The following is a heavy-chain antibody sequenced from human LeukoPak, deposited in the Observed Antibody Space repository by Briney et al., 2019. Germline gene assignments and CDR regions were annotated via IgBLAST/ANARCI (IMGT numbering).Heavy chain of an antibody. CDR1: GFTFSSYD. CDR3: AKRHGSGIKYFEY. Sequence: GGSLRLSCAASGFTFSSYDMSWVRQAPGKGLEWVSTITSGGTTYYADSVKGRFTISRDNSKNTLYLQMNSLRAEDTAIYNCAKRHGSGIKYFEYWGQGTLVTVSS. J-gene: IGHJ4*02. D-gene: IGHD3-10*01. V-gene: IGHV3-23*01. CDR2: ITSGGTT.